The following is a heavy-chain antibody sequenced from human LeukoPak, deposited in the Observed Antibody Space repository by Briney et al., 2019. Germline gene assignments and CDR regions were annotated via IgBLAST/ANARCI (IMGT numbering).Heavy chain of an antibody. CDR2: ISGSGGST. D-gene: IGHD3-22*01. CDR1: RFTFSSYG. V-gene: IGHV3-23*01. CDR3: AKVGYYYDSSGYYQPLDY. Sequence: GGTLRLSCAASRFTFSSYGMSWVRQAPGKGLEWVSAISGSGGSTYYADSVKGRFTISRDNSKNTLYLQMDSLRAEDTAVYYCAKVGYYYDSSGYYQPLDYWGQGTLVTVSS. J-gene: IGHJ4*02.